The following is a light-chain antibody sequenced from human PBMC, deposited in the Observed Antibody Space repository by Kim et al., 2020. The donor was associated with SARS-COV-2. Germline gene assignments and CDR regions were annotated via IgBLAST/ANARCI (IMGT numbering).Light chain of an antibody. CDR3: QQYGSSPAT. J-gene: IGKJ1*01. CDR2: GAS. Sequence: SPGERATLSCRASQTVTSNYLAWYQQKPGQAPRLLIYGASSRATGIPDRFSGSGSGTDFTLTINRLEPEDFAVYYCQQYGSSPATFGQGTKVDIK. V-gene: IGKV3-20*01. CDR1: QTVTSNY.